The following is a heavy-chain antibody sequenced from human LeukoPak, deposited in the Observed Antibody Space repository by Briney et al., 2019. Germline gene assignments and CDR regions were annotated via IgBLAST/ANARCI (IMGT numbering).Heavy chain of an antibody. V-gene: IGHV3-9*01. Sequence: GGSLRLSCAASGFTFDDYAMHWVRHAPGKGLEWVSGVSWNSGSIGYADSVKGRFTISRDNAKNSLYLQMNSLRAEDTALYYCAKDNSYGSGGYGFDYWGQGTLATVSS. CDR1: GFTFDDYA. J-gene: IGHJ4*02. CDR2: VSWNSGSI. CDR3: AKDNSYGSGGYGFDY. D-gene: IGHD3-10*01.